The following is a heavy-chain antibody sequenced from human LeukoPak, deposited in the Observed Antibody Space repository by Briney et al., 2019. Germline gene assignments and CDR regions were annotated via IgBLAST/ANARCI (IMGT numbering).Heavy chain of an antibody. J-gene: IGHJ1*01. CDR3: ARMDCSSTSCYTPAEYFQH. Sequence: GGSLRLSCAASGFTFSSYGMHWVRQAPGKGLEWVAVIWYDGSNKYYADSVKGRFTISRDNSKNTLYLQMNSLRAEDTAVYYCARMDCSSTSCYTPAEYFQHWGQGTLVTVSS. D-gene: IGHD2-2*02. CDR1: GFTFSSYG. CDR2: IWYDGSNK. V-gene: IGHV3-33*01.